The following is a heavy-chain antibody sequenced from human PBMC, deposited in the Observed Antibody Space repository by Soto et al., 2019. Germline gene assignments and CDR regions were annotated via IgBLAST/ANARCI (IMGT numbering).Heavy chain of an antibody. Sequence: EVQLLESGGGLVQPGGSLGLSCAASGFTFSSYGMNWVRQAPGKGLEWVSVISGSGGSTYYAESVKGRFTISRDNSKNTLYLQMSSLRAEDTAVYYCARAPYSSSYYFFDYWCQGTLVTVSS. CDR1: GFTFSSYG. CDR3: ARAPYSSSYYFFDY. CDR2: ISGSGGST. V-gene: IGHV3-23*01. D-gene: IGHD6-13*01. J-gene: IGHJ4*02.